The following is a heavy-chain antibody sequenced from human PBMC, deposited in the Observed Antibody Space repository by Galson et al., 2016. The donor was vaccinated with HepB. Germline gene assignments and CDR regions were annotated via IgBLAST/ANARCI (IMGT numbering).Heavy chain of an antibody. CDR1: GGSVSSDNYF. J-gene: IGHJ6*02. Sequence: SETLSLTCSVSGGSVSSDNYFWSWIRQPPGKGLEWIGEICHSGSTNYRPSLKSRVTISVDKSKNQFSLRLTSVTAADTAVYYCARDSPSHNDFWSGYYGGGGDYYYYGMDVWGQGTTVTISS. CDR3: ARDSPSHNDFWSGYYGGGGDYYYYGMDV. V-gene: IGHV4-39*07. D-gene: IGHD3-3*01. CDR2: ICHSGST.